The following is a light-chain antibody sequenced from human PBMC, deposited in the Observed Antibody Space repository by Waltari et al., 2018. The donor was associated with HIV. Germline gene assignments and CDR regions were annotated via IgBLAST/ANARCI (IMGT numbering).Light chain of an antibody. J-gene: IGLJ3*02. CDR1: GSNVANNF. CDR3: GTWDTSLNAWV. CDR2: DNN. Sequence: QSVLTQPPSLSAPSGQKVTISCSGSGSNVANNFVSWYQHFPGAAPKLVIYDNNKRPSGNPDRFSGSKSDTSATLDIAAVQAGDEADYYCGTWDTSLNAWVFGGGTRLTVL. V-gene: IGLV1-51*01.